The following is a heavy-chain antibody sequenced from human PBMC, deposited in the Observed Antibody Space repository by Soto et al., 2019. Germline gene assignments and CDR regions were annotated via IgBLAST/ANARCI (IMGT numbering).Heavy chain of an antibody. D-gene: IGHD3-3*01. CDR3: ASDYDFWSGSRGGWFDP. Sequence: SETLSLTCTVSGGSISSYYWSWIRQPPGKGLEWIGYIYYSGSTNYNPSLKSRVTISVDTSKNQFSLKLSSVTAADTAVYYCASDYDFWSGSRGGWFDPWGQGTLVTVSS. CDR1: GGSISSYY. J-gene: IGHJ5*02. CDR2: IYYSGST. V-gene: IGHV4-59*01.